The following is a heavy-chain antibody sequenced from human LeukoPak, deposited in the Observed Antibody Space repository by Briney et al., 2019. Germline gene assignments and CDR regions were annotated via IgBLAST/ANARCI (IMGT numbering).Heavy chain of an antibody. J-gene: IGHJ4*02. D-gene: IGHD5-12*01. V-gene: IGHV3-66*01. CDR3: ARAHSYSGPDY. Sequence: AGGSLRLSCAASGFTFSSYSMNWVRQAPGKGLEWVSIIYSGGSTYYADSVKGRFTISRDNSKNTLYLQMNSLRAEDTAVYYCARAHSYSGPDYWGQGTLVTVSS. CDR2: IYSGGST. CDR1: GFTFSSYS.